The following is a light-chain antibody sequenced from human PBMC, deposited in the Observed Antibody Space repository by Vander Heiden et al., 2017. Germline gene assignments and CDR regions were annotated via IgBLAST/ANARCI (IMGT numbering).Light chain of an antibody. J-gene: IGKJ1*01. V-gene: IGKV3-20*01. CDR1: QSVGSPC. CDR3: QQYAGIPWT. CDR2: DIS. Sequence: EIVLTQSPGTLSLSPGEMATLSCRASQSVGSPCLAWYQQKPGQAPNLLMYDISSRATGTPDRFSGSGSGTDFTLTISGLEHEDSAVYYCQQYAGIPWTFGQGTKVELK.